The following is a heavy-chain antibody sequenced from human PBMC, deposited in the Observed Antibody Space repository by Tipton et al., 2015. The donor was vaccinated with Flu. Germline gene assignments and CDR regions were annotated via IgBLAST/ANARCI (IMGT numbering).Heavy chain of an antibody. V-gene: IGHV4-39*01. J-gene: IGHJ4*02. CDR1: SGSIRSTNYF. Sequence: GLVKPSETLSLTCTVSSGSIRSTNYFCAWIRQPPGKRLELIGSIYPSGTTYFNPSLKSRVTISVDTSKGQFSLMLKSVTAADTALYYCARLSYYDVDLKNFYFDYWGQGALVTVSS. D-gene: IGHD3-10*02. CDR3: ARLSYYDVDLKNFYFDY. CDR2: IYPSGTT.